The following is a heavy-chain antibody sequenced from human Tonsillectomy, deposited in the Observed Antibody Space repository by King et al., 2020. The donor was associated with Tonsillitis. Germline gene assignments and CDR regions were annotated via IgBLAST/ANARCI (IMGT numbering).Heavy chain of an antibody. CDR3: ARTGRDGYGHNDYSYYAVDV. J-gene: IGHJ6*02. V-gene: IGHV1-18*04. CDR1: GYKFTNYG. Sequence: VQLVESGGELKKPGASVKVSCKASGYKFTNYGIAWVRQAPGQGLEWMGWINAYNDNTEYVQKLQGRVTMTTERSTTTVYMELRSLRSDDTAVYYCARTGRDGYGHNDYSYYAVDVWGQGTTVTVSS. CDR2: INAYNDNT. D-gene: IGHD5-24*01.